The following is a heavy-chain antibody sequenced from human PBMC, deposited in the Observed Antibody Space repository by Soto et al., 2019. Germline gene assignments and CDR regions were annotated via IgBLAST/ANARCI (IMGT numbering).Heavy chain of an antibody. J-gene: IGHJ6*02. CDR2: INPNSGGT. CDR1: GYTFTGYY. Sequence: QVQLVQSGAEVKKPGASVKVSCKASGYTFTGYYMHWVRQAPGQGLEWMGWINPNSGGTNYAQKLQGWVTMTKDTSISTAYMELSRLRSDDTAVYYCASDSVLGVYAPYYSYSGMDVWGQGTTVTVSS. V-gene: IGHV1-2*04. D-gene: IGHD2-8*01. CDR3: ASDSVLGVYAPYYSYSGMDV.